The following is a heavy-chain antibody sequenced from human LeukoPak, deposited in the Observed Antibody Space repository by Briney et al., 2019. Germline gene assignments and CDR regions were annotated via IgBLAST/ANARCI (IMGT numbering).Heavy chain of an antibody. CDR1: GFSFISYE. CDR2: ISSSGSTK. Sequence: GGSLRLSCVASGFSFISYEMHWVRQAPGKRLEWLSYISSSGSTKYYADSVKGRFTFSRDNAKDSLYLQMNSLRVEDTAVYYCARAPAGGGNYYGMDVWGKGTTVTVSS. V-gene: IGHV3-48*03. CDR3: ARAPAGGGNYYGMDV. D-gene: IGHD3-16*01. J-gene: IGHJ6*04.